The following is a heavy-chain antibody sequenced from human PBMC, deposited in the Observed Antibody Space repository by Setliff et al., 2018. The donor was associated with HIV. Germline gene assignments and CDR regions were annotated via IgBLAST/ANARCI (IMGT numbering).Heavy chain of an antibody. J-gene: IGHJ4*02. CDR2: ISSSSSTI. V-gene: IGHV3-48*04. CDR1: GFTFSSYS. D-gene: IGHD2-15*01. CDR3: AREIGSGPAALDY. Sequence: GGSLRLSCAASGFTFSSYSMNWVRQAPGKGLGWVSYISSSSSTIYYADSVKGRFTISRDNAKNSLYLQMNSLRAEDTAVYYCAREIGSGPAALDYWGQGTLVTVSS.